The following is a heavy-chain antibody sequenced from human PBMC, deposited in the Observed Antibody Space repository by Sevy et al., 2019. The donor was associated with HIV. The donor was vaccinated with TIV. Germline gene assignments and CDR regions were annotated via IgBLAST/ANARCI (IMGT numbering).Heavy chain of an antibody. J-gene: IGHJ4*02. D-gene: IGHD1-1*01. CDR2: INTSGSGT. V-gene: IGHV3-23*01. Sequence: GSLGLPCAASGFPFCKSAISWVRQAPGEGLGRVSTINTSGSGTYYAYSVRGQFNISRDNSKNTLYLQMNSLRAEDTAAYYCAKGDYNYNFLFDYWGQGTLVTVSS. CDR3: AKGDYNYNFLFDY. CDR1: GFPFCKSA.